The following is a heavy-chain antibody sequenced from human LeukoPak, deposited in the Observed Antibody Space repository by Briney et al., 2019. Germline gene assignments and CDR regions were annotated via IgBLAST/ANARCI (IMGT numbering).Heavy chain of an antibody. D-gene: IGHD3-16*01. J-gene: IGHJ5*02. CDR2: MNPNRGNT. CDR1: GYTFTSYD. V-gene: IGHV1-8*03. Sequence: ASVKVSCKASGYTFTSYDINWVRQATGQGLEWMGWMNPNRGNTDYAQKFQGRVTITRNTSISTAYMGLSSLRSEDTAVYYCARSPRKGGNWFDPWGQGTLVTVSS. CDR3: ARSPRKGGNWFDP.